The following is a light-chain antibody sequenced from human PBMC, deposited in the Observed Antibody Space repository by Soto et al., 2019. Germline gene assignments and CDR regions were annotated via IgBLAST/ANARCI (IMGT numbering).Light chain of an antibody. V-gene: IGKV3-15*01. J-gene: IGKJ1*01. CDR3: QQYNNWPPRDA. Sequence: EIVMTQSPATLSVSPGERATLSCRASQSVSSNLAWYQQKPGQAPRLLIYGASTRATGIPARFSGSGSGTEFTLNISSLQSEDFAVFYCQQYNNWPPRDAFGQGTKVEIK. CDR2: GAS. CDR1: QSVSSN.